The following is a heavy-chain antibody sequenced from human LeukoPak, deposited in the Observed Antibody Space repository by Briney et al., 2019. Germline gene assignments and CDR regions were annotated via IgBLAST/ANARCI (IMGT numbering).Heavy chain of an antibody. D-gene: IGHD2-15*01. CDR1: GGSVSGYY. J-gene: IGHJ4*02. CDR3: ARIHRYCSGGACYVLDN. V-gene: IGHV4-59*02. CDR2: VYYSGST. Sequence: SETLSLTCVVSGGSVSGYYWGWIRQPPGRGLEWIGYVYYSGSTNYNPSFKSRITISVDTSRNQFSLQLSSETAADTAVYYCARIHRYCSGGACYVLDNWGQGTLVAVSS.